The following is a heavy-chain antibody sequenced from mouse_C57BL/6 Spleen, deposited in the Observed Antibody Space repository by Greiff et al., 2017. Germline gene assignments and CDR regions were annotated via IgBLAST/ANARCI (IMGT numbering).Heavy chain of an antibody. Sequence: QVQLQQSGAELVRPGASVTLSCKASGYTFTDYEMHWVKQTPVHGLEWIGAIDPETGGTAYNQKFKGKAILTADKSSSTAYMELRSLTSEDSAVYYCTRKFHYYGSSYLYYFDYWGQGTTLTVSS. J-gene: IGHJ2*01. D-gene: IGHD1-1*01. CDR2: IDPETGGT. CDR3: TRKFHYYGSSYLYYFDY. V-gene: IGHV1-15*01. CDR1: GYTFTDYE.